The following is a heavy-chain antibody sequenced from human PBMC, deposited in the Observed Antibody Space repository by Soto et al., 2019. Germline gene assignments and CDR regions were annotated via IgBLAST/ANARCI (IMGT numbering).Heavy chain of an antibody. CDR2: IKKDGSEK. V-gene: IGHV3-7*01. CDR3: ARDADASGWYHYGMDV. D-gene: IGHD6-19*01. CDR1: GFTLSSYW. Sequence: GGSLRLSCAASGFTLSSYWMNWVRQAPGKGLEWVANIKKDGSEKYYVDSVKGRFIISRDNAKNSLYLQVNYLRAEDTAVYYCARDADASGWYHYGMDVWGQGTMVTVSS. J-gene: IGHJ6*02.